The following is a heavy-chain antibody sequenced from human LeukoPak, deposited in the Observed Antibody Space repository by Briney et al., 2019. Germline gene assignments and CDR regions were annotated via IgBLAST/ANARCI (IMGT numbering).Heavy chain of an antibody. CDR2: IIPIFGTA. CDR1: GGTFSSYA. J-gene: IGHJ5*02. CDR3: AREGGVFDSSRNWFDP. V-gene: IGHV1-69*01. D-gene: IGHD3-9*01. Sequence: ASVKVSCKASGGTFSSYAINWVRQAPGQGLEWMGGIIPIFGTANYAQKFQGRVTITADESTSTAYMELSSLRSEDTAVYYCAREGGVFDSSRNWFDPWGQGTLVTVSS.